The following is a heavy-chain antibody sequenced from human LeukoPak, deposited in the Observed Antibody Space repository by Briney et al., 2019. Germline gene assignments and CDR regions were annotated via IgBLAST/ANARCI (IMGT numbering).Heavy chain of an antibody. D-gene: IGHD6-6*01. J-gene: IGHJ6*03. CDR2: IYPGDSDT. V-gene: IGHV5-51*01. Sequence: GESLKISCKGSGYSFTSYWIGWVRQMPGKGLEWRGIIYPGDSDTRYSPSFQGQVTISADKSISTAYLQWSSLKASDTAMYYCARTKQLVRGNYYYHYYMDVWGKGTTVTVSS. CDR3: ARTKQLVRGNYYYHYYMDV. CDR1: GYSFTSYW.